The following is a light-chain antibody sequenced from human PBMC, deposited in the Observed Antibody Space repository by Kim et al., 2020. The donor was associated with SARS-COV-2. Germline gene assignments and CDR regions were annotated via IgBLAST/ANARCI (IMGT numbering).Light chain of an antibody. CDR2: RNN. Sequence: QSVLTQPPSASGTPGQRVTISCSGSSSNIGSNYVYWYQQLPGTAPKLLIYRNNQRPSGVPDRFSGSKSGPSDSLAISGLRSEDEADYYCAAWDDSLSGPVFGGGTQLTV. CDR3: AAWDDSLSGPV. J-gene: IGLJ3*02. CDR1: SSNIGSNY. V-gene: IGLV1-47*01.